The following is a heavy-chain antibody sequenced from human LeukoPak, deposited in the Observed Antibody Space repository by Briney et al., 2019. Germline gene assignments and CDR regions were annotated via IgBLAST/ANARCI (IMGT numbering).Heavy chain of an antibody. Sequence: GESLKTSCKGSGYSFTSYWIAWVRQMPGKGLEWMGIIYPGDSDTRYSPSFQGQVTISADMSISTAYLQWSSLKASDTAMYYCARLGAAAGIDYWGQGTLVTVSS. CDR3: ARLGAAAGIDY. J-gene: IGHJ4*02. CDR2: IYPGDSDT. D-gene: IGHD6-13*01. V-gene: IGHV5-51*01. CDR1: GYSFTSYW.